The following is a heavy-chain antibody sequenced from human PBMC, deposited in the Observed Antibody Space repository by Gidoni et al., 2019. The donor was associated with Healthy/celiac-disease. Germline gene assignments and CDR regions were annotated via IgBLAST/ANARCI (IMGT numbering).Heavy chain of an antibody. D-gene: IGHD6-13*01. J-gene: IGHJ4*02. Sequence: EVQLVESGGGLVQPGRSLRLSCAASGFPFDDYAMHWVRQAPGKGLEWVSGISWNSGSIGYADSVKGRFTISRDNAKNSLYLQMNSLRAEDTALYYCAKGFAEYSSSCHYWGQGTLVTVSS. CDR1: GFPFDDYA. V-gene: IGHV3-9*01. CDR2: ISWNSGSI. CDR3: AKGFAEYSSSCHY.